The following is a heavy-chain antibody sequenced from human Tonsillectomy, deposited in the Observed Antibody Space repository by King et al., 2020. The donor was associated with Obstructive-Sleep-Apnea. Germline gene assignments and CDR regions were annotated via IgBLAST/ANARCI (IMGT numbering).Heavy chain of an antibody. J-gene: IGHJ4*02. Sequence: VQLVESGGGVVQPGRSLRLSCAASGFAFSNYGMHWVRQAPGKGLEWVAVISYDGSNNYYADSVKGRFTISRDNSKNTLYLQMNSLRVVDTAVYYCAKAQYTTSWSPPFDYWGQGTLVTVSS. V-gene: IGHV3-30*18. CDR3: AKAQYTTSWSPPFDY. CDR1: GFAFSNYG. CDR2: ISYDGSNN. D-gene: IGHD6-13*01.